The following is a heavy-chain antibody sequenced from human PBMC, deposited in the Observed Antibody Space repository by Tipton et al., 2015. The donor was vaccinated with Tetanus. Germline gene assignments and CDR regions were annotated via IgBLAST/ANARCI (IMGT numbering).Heavy chain of an antibody. J-gene: IGHJ6*02. D-gene: IGHD2-15*01. CDR1: GFTFSNYA. Sequence: SLRLSCVAPGFTFSNYAMNWVRQAPGKGLEWVSSIGTSASNTYYADSVKGRCTISRDNSKNTVVLHATSLRGEDTAVYYCARRGCRGGTCYISPNYGMDVWGQGTTVTVSS. CDR2: IGTSASNT. V-gene: IGHV3-23*01. CDR3: ARRGCRGGTCYISPNYGMDV.